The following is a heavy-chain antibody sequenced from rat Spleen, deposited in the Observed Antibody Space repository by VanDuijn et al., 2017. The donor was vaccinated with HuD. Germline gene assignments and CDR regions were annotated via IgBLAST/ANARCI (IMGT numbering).Heavy chain of an antibody. Sequence: EVQLVESGGGLVQPGRSLKLSCAASGFTFSDYYMAWVRQAPKKGLEWVASISITGGSFYYPDSVKGRFTISRNNTQNTLYLQMNSLRSEDTATYYCARRTGPFDYWGQGVMVTVSS. D-gene: IGHD5-1*01. J-gene: IGHJ2*01. V-gene: IGHV5-22*01. CDR1: GFTFSDYY. CDR2: ISITGGSF. CDR3: ARRTGPFDY.